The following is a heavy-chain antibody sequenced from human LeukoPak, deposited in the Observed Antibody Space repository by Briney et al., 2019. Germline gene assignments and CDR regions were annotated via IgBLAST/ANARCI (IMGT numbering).Heavy chain of an antibody. D-gene: IGHD2-15*01. CDR3: ARDLPYCSGGSCYSALDY. J-gene: IGHJ4*02. V-gene: IGHV3-30-3*01. CDR2: ISYDGSNK. Sequence: GGSLRLSCAASGFTFSSYAMHWVRQAPGKGLEWVAVISYDGSNKYYADSVKGRFTISRDNSKNTLYLRMNSLRAEDTAVYYCARDLPYCSGGSCYSALDYWGQGTLVTVSS. CDR1: GFTFSSYA.